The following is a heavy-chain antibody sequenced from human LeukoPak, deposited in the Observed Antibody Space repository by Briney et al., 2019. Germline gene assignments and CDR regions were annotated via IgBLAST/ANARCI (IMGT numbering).Heavy chain of an antibody. J-gene: IGHJ4*02. CDR3: ARVDTIFGVVIAIDY. Sequence: GGSLRLSCTVSGFTVSSNSMSWVRQAPGKGLEWVSFIYSGGNTHYSDSVKGRFTISRDNAKNSLYLQMNSLRAEDTAVYYCARVDTIFGVVIAIDYWGQGTLVTVSS. D-gene: IGHD3-3*01. CDR2: IYSGGNT. CDR1: GFTVSSNS. V-gene: IGHV3-53*01.